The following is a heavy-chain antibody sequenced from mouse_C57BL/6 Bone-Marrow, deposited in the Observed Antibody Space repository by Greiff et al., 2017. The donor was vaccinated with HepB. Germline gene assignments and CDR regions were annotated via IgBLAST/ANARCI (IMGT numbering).Heavy chain of an antibody. V-gene: IGHV1-15*01. Sequence: VQLQQSGAELVRPGASVTLSCKASGYTFTDYEMHWVKQTPVHGLEWIGAIDPETGGTAYNQKFKGKAILTADKSSSTAYMEHRSLTSEDSAVYYCTHRSTMVTTGFDYWGQGTTLTVSS. CDR1: GYTFTDYE. CDR3: THRSTMVTTGFDY. CDR2: IDPETGGT. D-gene: IGHD2-2*01. J-gene: IGHJ2*01.